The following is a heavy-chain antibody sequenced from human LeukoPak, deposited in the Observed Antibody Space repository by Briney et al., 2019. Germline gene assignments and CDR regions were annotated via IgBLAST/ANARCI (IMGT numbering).Heavy chain of an antibody. V-gene: IGHV4-4*07. CDR3: ARVGTMVRGVIPFDY. J-gene: IGHJ4*02. D-gene: IGHD3-10*01. CDR2: IYTSGST. CDR1: GGSISSYY. Sequence: PSETLSLTCTVSGGSISSYYWSWIRQPAGKGLEWIGRIYTSGSTNYNPSLKSRVTMSVDTSKNQFSLKLSSVTAADTAVYYCARVGTMVRGVIPFDYWGQGTLVTVSS.